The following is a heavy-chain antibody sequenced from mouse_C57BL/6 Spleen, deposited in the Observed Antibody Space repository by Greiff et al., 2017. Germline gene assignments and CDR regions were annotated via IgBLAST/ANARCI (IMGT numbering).Heavy chain of an antibody. J-gene: IGHJ2*01. D-gene: IGHD1-1*01. CDR3: ARPYYYGSSLDFYFDY. CDR2: IYPGDGDT. CDR1: GYAFSSYW. V-gene: IGHV1-80*01. Sequence: QVQLKQSGAELVKPGASVKISCKASGYAFSSYWMNWVKQRPGKGLEWIGQIYPGDGDTNYNGKFKGKATLTADKSSSTAYMQLSSLTSEDSAVYFCARPYYYGSSLDFYFDYWGQGTTLTVSS.